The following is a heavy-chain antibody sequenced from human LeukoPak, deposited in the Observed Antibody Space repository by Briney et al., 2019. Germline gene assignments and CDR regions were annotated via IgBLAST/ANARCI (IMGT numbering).Heavy chain of an antibody. Sequence: PGGSLRLSCAASGFTFSSYTMHWVRQAPGKGLEYVSAIISNGGATYYANSVKGRFTISRDNAKNSLYLQMNSLRDEDTAVYYCARDVERTGGTYYYGSGSPRGWGQGTLVTVSS. CDR1: GFTFSSYT. V-gene: IGHV3-64*01. CDR2: IISNGGAT. J-gene: IGHJ4*02. D-gene: IGHD3-10*01. CDR3: ARDVERTGGTYYYGSGSPRG.